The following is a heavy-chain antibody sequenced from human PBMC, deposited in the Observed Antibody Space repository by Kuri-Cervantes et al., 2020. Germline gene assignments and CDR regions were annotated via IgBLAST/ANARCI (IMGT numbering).Heavy chain of an antibody. J-gene: IGHJ5*02. D-gene: IGHD2-2*01. CDR1: GFTFSKDG. V-gene: IGHV3-30*03. Sequence: GGSLRLSCAASGFTFSKDGMHWVRQAPGKGLEWVALISYDDNNKSYGDSVKGRSTISRDSPKNTLDLQMNSLRAEDTAVYYCARAVLGYCSSTSCPNWFDPWGQGTLVTVSS. CDR2: ISYDDNNK. CDR3: ARAVLGYCSSTSCPNWFDP.